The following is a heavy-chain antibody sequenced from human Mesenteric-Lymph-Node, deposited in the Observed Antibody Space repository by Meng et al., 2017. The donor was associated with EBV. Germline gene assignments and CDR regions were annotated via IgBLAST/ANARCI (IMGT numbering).Heavy chain of an antibody. V-gene: IGHV1-18*01. CDR1: GYTFTSYV. Sequence: HVLLLRAGAVLKNAWAPGKVSCKVSGYTFTSYVISWVRQAPGQGLEWMGWISAYNGNTNYAQKLQGRVTMTTDTSTSTAYMELRSLRSDDTAVYYCARGSDSSSWPDNWFDPWGQGTLVTVSS. CDR2: ISAYNGNT. J-gene: IGHJ5*02. CDR3: ARGSDSSSWPDNWFDP. D-gene: IGHD6-13*01.